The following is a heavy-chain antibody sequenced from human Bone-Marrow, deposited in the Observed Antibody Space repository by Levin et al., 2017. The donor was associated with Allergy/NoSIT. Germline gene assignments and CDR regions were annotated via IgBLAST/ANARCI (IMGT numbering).Heavy chain of an antibody. Sequence: SETLSLTCTVSGGSISSSSYYWGWIRQPPGKGLEWIGSIYYSGSTYYNPSLKSRVTISVDTSKNQFSLKLSSVTAADTAVYYCARQGILWFGELLRPFDYWGQGTLVTVSS. CDR1: GGSISSSSYY. V-gene: IGHV4-39*01. J-gene: IGHJ4*02. CDR2: IYYSGST. D-gene: IGHD3-10*01. CDR3: ARQGILWFGELLRPFDY.